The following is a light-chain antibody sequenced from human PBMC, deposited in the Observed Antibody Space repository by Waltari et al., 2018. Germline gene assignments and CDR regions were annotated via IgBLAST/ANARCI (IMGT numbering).Light chain of an antibody. CDR1: SSHIGSNT. J-gene: IGLJ2*01. V-gene: IGLV1-44*01. CDR2: TNY. Sequence: QSMLTQPPSASETPGQRVTISCSGSSSHIGSNTVRWYQQLPGTAPKLLIYTNYQRPSGVPARFSGSQSGTSASLAISGLQSEDEADYYCAAWDDSLNAVVFGGGTKLTVL. CDR3: AAWDDSLNAVV.